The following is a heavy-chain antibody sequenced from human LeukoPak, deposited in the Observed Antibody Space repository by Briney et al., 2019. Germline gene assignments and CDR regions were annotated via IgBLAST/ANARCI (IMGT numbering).Heavy chain of an antibody. Sequence: ASVKVSCKASGYTFTGYYMHWVRQAPGQGLEWMGWINPNSGGTNYAQKFQGRVIMTRDTSISTAYMELSRLRSDDTAVYYCAREYYYDSSGYSLGMDVWGQGTTVTVSS. CDR1: GYTFTGYY. CDR2: INPNSGGT. CDR3: AREYYYDSSGYSLGMDV. D-gene: IGHD3-22*01. J-gene: IGHJ6*02. V-gene: IGHV1-2*02.